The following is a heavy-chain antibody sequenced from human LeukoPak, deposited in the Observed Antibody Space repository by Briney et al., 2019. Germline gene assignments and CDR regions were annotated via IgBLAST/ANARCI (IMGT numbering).Heavy chain of an antibody. J-gene: IGHJ4*02. V-gene: IGHV3-74*01. Sequence: GGSLRLSCAGSGFTFSGYWMHWVRQAPGKGLVWVSRINSDGSNRNYADSVKGRFTISRDNAKNTLYLQMNSLRADDTAVYYCTRTYYYESSGYCGYWGQGTLVTVSS. CDR2: INSDGSNR. CDR3: TRTYYYESSGYCGY. CDR1: GFTFSGYW. D-gene: IGHD3-22*01.